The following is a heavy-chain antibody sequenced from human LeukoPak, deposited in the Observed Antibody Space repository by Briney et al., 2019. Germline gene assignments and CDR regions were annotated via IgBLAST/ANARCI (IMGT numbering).Heavy chain of an antibody. V-gene: IGHV1-8*01. D-gene: IGHD5-12*01. J-gene: IGHJ6*03. CDR2: MNPNSGKK. CDR1: GYTFNSYD. Sequence: ASVKVSCKASGYTFNSYDINWVRQATGQGLEWMGWMNPNSGKKSYAQKFQGRVTMTRNTSISTAYMELSSLRSEDTAVYYCARGPTPRFSGRGYSGYDYGYYYYYMDVWGKGTTVTVSS. CDR3: ARGPTPRFSGRGYSGYDYGYYYYYMDV.